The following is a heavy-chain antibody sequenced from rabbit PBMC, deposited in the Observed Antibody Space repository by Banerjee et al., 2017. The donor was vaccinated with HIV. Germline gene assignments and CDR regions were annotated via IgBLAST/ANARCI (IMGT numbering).Heavy chain of an antibody. V-gene: IGHV1S43*01. J-gene: IGHJ6*01. D-gene: IGHD7-1*01. CDR1: GIDFSSNA. Sequence: QEQLVESGGGLVTLGGSLKLSCKASGIDFSSNAMCWVRQAPGKGLELIACIYTSSGSTWYATWVNGRFTISRSTSLNTVDLQMTSLTAADTATYFCARRAGYPDYGYGGAMDLWAQAPSSPS. CDR2: IYTSSGST. CDR3: ARRAGYPDYGYGGAMDL.